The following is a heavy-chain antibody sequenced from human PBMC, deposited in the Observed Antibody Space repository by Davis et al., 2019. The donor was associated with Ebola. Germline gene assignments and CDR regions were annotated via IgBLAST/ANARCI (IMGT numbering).Heavy chain of an antibody. V-gene: IGHV3-23*01. CDR2: ISGSGGTT. Sequence: GESLKISCAASGFIFSSYAMSWVRQAPGKGLEWVSGISGSGGTTYYADSVKGQFTISRDNSKNTLYLQMNSLRAEDTAVYYCASKGKYSNYYYYMDVWGKGTTVTASS. D-gene: IGHD4-11*01. CDR3: ASKGKYSNYYYYMDV. J-gene: IGHJ6*03. CDR1: GFIFSSYA.